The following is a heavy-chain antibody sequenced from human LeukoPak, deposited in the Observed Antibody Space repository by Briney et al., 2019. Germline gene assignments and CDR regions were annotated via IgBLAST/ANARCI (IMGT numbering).Heavy chain of an antibody. V-gene: IGHV4-39*01. J-gene: IGHJ4*02. CDR3: AGLRVYYSDY. Sequence: SETLSLTCTVSGDSMSRPNYFWGWFRLPPGKGLEWLGRAHHTGSTYYNPSLNGRVTISLDTSNNRFSLNVYSVTAADTAVYYCAGLRVYYSDYWGLGTLVTVSS. D-gene: IGHD6-19*01. CDR2: AHHTGST. CDR1: GDSMSRPNYF.